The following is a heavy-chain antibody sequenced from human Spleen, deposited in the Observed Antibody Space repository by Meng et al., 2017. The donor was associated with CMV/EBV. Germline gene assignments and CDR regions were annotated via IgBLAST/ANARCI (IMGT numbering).Heavy chain of an antibody. CDR1: DSY. V-gene: IGHV4-34*01. Sequence: DSYWSGIRQPPGKGLEWNGEINHGGSTNYNPSLKRRVTISVDTSKNQFSLKLSSVTAADTAVYYCARVPSLGYCSSTSCPRGTCFDYWGQGTLVTVSS. D-gene: IGHD2-2*01. J-gene: IGHJ4*02. CDR2: INHGGST. CDR3: ARVPSLGYCSSTSCPRGTCFDY.